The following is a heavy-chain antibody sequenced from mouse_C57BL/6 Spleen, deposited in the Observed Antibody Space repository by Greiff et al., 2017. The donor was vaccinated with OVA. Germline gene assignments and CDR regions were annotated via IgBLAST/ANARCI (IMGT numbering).Heavy chain of an antibody. D-gene: IGHD1-1*01. Sequence: QVQLQQSGPELVKPGASVKISCKASGYAFSSSWMNWVKQRPGKGLEWIGRIYPGDGDTNYNGKFKGKATLTADKSSSTAYMQLSSLTSEDSAVYFCARWIITYGCLDVWGTGTTVTVSS. CDR3: ARWIITYGCLDV. J-gene: IGHJ1*03. CDR2: IYPGDGDT. V-gene: IGHV1-82*01. CDR1: GYAFSSSW.